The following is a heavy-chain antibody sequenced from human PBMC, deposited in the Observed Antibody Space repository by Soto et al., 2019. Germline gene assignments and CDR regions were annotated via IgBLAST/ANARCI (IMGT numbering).Heavy chain of an antibody. J-gene: IGHJ3*02. V-gene: IGHV4-39*01. CDR3: ARIRIVVVIRMPYDAFDI. Sequence: QLQLQESGPGLVKPSETLSLTCTVSGGSISSSSYYWGWIRQPPGKGLEWIGSIYYSGSTYYNPSLKSRVTTSVDTSKNQVSLKQSSVTAADTAVYYCARIRIVVVIRMPYDAFDIWGQGTMVTVSS. CDR1: GGSISSSSYY. CDR2: IYYSGST. D-gene: IGHD3-22*01.